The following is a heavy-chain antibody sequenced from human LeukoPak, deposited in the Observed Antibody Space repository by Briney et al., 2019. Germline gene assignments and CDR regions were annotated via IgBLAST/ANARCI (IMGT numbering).Heavy chain of an antibody. CDR1: GFIFSDYG. D-gene: IGHD1-1*01. CDR3: ARWGGTRQYYFDY. CDR2: TRFDGSIK. Sequence: GGSLRLSCAVSGFIFSDYGLHWVRQAPGKGLEWVAVTRFDGSIKQYADSVKGRFTISRDDSKNTLYLKMNFLNSEDTAVYYCARWGGTRQYYFDYGGQGTLVTVSA. V-gene: IGHV3-33*01. J-gene: IGHJ4*02.